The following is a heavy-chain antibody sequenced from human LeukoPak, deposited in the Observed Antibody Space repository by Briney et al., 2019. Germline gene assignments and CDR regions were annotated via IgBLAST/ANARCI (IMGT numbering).Heavy chain of an antibody. D-gene: IGHD6-19*01. V-gene: IGHV3-30-3*01. CDR1: GFTFRSYA. J-gene: IGHJ6*02. CDR3: ARVDSSGWLIYGMDV. Sequence: GESLRLSCAASGFTFRSYAMHWVRQAPGKWLEWVSAIPYDGAQKFYADSVKGPLTIFRDNSTHTLYLQMYSLRTAETAVNFCARVDSSGWLIYGMDVWGQGTTVTVSS. CDR2: IPYDGAQK.